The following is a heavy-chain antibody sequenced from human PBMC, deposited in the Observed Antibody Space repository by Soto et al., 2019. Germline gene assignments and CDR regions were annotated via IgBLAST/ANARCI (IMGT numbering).Heavy chain of an antibody. Sequence: QVQLVESGGGVVQPGSSLRLSCAASGFTYRNYGFHWVRQAPGKGLEWVAFIWYDGSNQDYADSVKGRFTISRDNSKNTLYLQMNSLRAEDTAVYYCARDREWPTAYFDYWGQGTLVTVSS. CDR1: GFTYRNYG. CDR3: ARDREWPTAYFDY. V-gene: IGHV3-33*01. J-gene: IGHJ4*02. CDR2: IWYDGSNQ. D-gene: IGHD3-3*01.